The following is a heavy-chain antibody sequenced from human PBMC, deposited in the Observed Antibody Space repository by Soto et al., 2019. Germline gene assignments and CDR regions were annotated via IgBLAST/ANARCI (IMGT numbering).Heavy chain of an antibody. V-gene: IGHV5-51*01. Sequence: GESLKISCKGSGYSFTSYWIGWVRQMPGKGLEWMGIIYPGDSDTRYSPSFQGQVTISADKSISTAYLQWSSLKASDTAMYYCARSRIAAAGTWKPYYFDYWGQGTLVTVSS. J-gene: IGHJ4*02. D-gene: IGHD6-13*01. CDR3: ARSRIAAAGTWKPYYFDY. CDR2: IYPGDSDT. CDR1: GYSFTSYW.